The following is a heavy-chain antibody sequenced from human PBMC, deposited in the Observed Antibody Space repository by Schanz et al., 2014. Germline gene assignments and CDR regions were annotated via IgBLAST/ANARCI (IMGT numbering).Heavy chain of an antibody. Sequence: DVQLVESGGGLIQPGGSLRLSCAVSGFTVNTNYMSWVRQAPGKGLEWISSMYINSGSTQYADSVKGRFIISRDSSKNSLFLQMNSLRAETPTLYFCARDGGRDGYNLAFDVWGQGTLVTVSS. V-gene: IGHV3-53*01. CDR1: GFTVNTNY. CDR3: ARDGGRDGYNLAFDV. J-gene: IGHJ3*01. D-gene: IGHD5-12*01. CDR2: MYINSGST.